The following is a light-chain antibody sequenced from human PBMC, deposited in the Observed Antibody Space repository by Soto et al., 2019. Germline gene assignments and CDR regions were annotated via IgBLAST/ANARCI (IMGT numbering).Light chain of an antibody. CDR1: SSDVGAYNY. V-gene: IGLV2-11*01. Sequence: QSALTQPRSVSRSPGQSVTISRAGTSSDVGAYNYVSWYQQEPGKAPKLMIYDVNERPSGVPDRFSGSKSGNTASLTISGLQAEDETDYFFCSYAGSYFWVFGGGTKLTVL. CDR2: DVN. CDR3: CSYAGSYFWV. J-gene: IGLJ3*02.